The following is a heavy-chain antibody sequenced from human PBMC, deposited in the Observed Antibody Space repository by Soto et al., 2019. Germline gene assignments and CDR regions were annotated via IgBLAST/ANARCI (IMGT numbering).Heavy chain of an antibody. D-gene: IGHD1-1*01. CDR2: IKSKKDGGAR. Sequence: VQVVESGGDLVEPGGSLRLSCETSGFMFSSAWMSWVRQAPGKGLEWVARIKSKKDGGARDYAAPVNSRFSISRDDSKSTVYLQMNSLRAEDTALYYCVEGWNDFWGQGTLVTVSS. J-gene: IGHJ4*02. V-gene: IGHV3-15*01. CDR1: GFMFSSAW. CDR3: VEGWNDF.